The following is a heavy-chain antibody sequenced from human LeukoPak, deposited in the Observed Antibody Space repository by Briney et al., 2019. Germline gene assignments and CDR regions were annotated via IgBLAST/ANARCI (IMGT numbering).Heavy chain of an antibody. D-gene: IGHD2-2*01. CDR2: ISSSSSYI. Sequence: GGSLRLSCAASGFTFSSYSMNWVRQAPGKGLEWVSSISSSSSYIYYADSVKGRFTISRDNAKNSLCLQMNSLRAEDTAVYYCARGTCSSTSCFLFDYWGQGTLVTVSS. J-gene: IGHJ4*02. V-gene: IGHV3-21*01. CDR1: GFTFSSYS. CDR3: ARGTCSSTSCFLFDY.